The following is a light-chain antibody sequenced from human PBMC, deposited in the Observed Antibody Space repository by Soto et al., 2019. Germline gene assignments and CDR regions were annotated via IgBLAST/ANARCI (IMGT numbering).Light chain of an antibody. V-gene: IGKV1-39*01. CDR1: QSISNY. J-gene: IGKJ5*01. CDR3: HQNYSPPLT. CDR2: GAT. Sequence: DVQMTQSPSSLSASVGDRVTITCRSSQSISNYLNWYQQNPGKPPRVLIYGATNVQSGVPSRFSGSGSGTDFTLTISNLRPEGFATYYGHQNYSPPLTFGQGTRL.